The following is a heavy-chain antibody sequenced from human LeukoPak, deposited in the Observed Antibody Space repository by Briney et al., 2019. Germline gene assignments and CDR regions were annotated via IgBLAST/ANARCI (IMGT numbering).Heavy chain of an antibody. CDR3: ARSVTEAGIAVAGTFDY. V-gene: IGHV4-4*02. CDR1: GGSISSSNW. Sequence: SETLSLTCAVSGGSISSSNWWSWVRQPPGKGLEWIGEIYHSGSTNYNPSLKSRVAISVDKSKNQFSLKLSSVTAADTAVYYCARSVTEAGIAVAGTFDYWGQGTLVTVSS. D-gene: IGHD6-19*01. CDR2: IYHSGST. J-gene: IGHJ4*02.